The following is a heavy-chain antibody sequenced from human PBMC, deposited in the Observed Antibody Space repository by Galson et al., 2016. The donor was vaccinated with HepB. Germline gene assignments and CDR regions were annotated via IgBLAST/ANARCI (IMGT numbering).Heavy chain of an antibody. V-gene: IGHV1-69*13. CDR2: SIPVFGTV. D-gene: IGHD3-10*01. Sequence: SVKVSCKASGGTFSSYSMNWVRQAPGQGLEWMGGSIPVFGTVQYAERFQGRIMIVADESTSTAYMGLRSLGSEDTAIYSCASAIDTVMVPPTQRHYAMDVWGQGITVTVSS. J-gene: IGHJ6*02. CDR1: GGTFSSYS. CDR3: ASAIDTVMVPPTQRHYAMDV.